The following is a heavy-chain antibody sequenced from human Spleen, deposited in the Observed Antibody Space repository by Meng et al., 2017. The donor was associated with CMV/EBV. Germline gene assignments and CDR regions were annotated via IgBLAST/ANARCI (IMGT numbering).Heavy chain of an antibody. D-gene: IGHD6-6*01. Sequence: ASVKVSCKASGYTFNDYYMHWVRQAPGQGLEWMGWINPNSGGTNYAQKFQGRVTMTRDTSITTVYMELSRLRSDDTAVYFWAGFWLGVYSSSSLIDSWGQGTQVTVSS. CDR1: GYTFNDYY. CDR3: AGFWLGVYSSSSLIDS. V-gene: IGHV1-2*02. J-gene: IGHJ4*02. CDR2: INPNSGGT.